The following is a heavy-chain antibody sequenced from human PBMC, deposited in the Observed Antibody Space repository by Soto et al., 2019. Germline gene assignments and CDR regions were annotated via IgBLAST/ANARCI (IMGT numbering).Heavy chain of an antibody. CDR2: ISYGGST. Sequence: QVQLQESGPGLVKPSQTLSLTCTVSGGSINSGGYCWSWIRQHPGKGLDWIGCISYGGSTSYNPSLKSRVTIPVATSKNQFSLKLTSVTAADTAVYYCSRGILVWGQGALITVTS. D-gene: IGHD5-18*01. CDR3: SRGILV. V-gene: IGHV4-31*03. J-gene: IGHJ4*02. CDR1: GGSINSGGYC.